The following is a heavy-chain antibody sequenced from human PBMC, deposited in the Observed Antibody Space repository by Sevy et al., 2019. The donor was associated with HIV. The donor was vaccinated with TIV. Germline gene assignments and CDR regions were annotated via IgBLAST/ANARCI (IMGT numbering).Heavy chain of an antibody. CDR1: GGSISSYY. V-gene: IGHV4-59*12. J-gene: IGHJ6*02. CDR3: ARLNYDFWSGYYYYYGMDV. CDR2: SYYSGST. D-gene: IGHD3-3*01. Sequence: SETLSLTCTVSGGSISSYYWSWIRQPPGKGLEWIGYSYYSGSTNYNPSLKSRVTMSVDTSKNQFSLKLSSVTAADTAVYYCARLNYDFWSGYYYYYGMDVWGQGTTVTVSS.